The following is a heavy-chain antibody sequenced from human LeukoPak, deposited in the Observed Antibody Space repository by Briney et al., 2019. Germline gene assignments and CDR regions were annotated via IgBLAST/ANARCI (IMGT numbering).Heavy chain of an antibody. V-gene: IGHV3-21*01. CDR1: GFTFSSYS. Sequence: GGSLRLSCAASGFTFSSYSMNWVRQAPGKGLEWVSSISSSSNYIYYADSMKGRFTISRDNAKNSLYLQMNSLRAEDTAVYYCARNKKGDRYTYGHDYWGQGTLVTVSS. J-gene: IGHJ4*02. CDR2: ISSSSNYI. D-gene: IGHD5-18*01. CDR3: ARNKKGDRYTYGHDY.